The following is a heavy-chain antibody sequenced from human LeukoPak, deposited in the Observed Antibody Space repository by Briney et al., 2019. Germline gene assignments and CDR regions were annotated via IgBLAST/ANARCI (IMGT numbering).Heavy chain of an antibody. CDR3: ARATGRVVRGITWRYFDY. D-gene: IGHD3-10*01. CDR2: ISGYNDNT. CDR1: GYTFTCYY. Sequence: ASVKVSCKASGYTFTCYYMHWVRPAPGQGLEWMGWISGYNDNTKYAQKLQGRVTMTTDTSTSTAYMELRSLRSDDTAVYYCARATGRVVRGITWRYFDYWGQGTLVTVSS. J-gene: IGHJ4*02. V-gene: IGHV1-18*04.